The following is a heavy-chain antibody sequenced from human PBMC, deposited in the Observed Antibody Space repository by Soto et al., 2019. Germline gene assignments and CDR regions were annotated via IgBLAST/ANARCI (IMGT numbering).Heavy chain of an antibody. J-gene: IGHJ6*02. Sequence: QVQLQESGPGLVKPSQTLSLTCTVSGGSISSGGYYWSWIRQHPGKGLEWIGYIYYSGSTYYNPSLKSRVTISVDQSKNHFCMKLSSVPVAAPAVYYCARGSGILPVVPAATIYYYYYGMDVWGQGTTVTVSS. CDR1: GGSISSGGYY. V-gene: IGHV4-31*03. CDR3: ARGSGILPVVPAATIYYYYYGMDV. D-gene: IGHD2-2*01. CDR2: IYYSGST.